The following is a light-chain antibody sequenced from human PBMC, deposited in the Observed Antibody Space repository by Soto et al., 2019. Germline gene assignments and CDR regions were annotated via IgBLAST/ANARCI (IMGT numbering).Light chain of an antibody. Sequence: EIVLTHSPATLSLSPGERATLSFRASQSVSDYLAWYQQKPGQPPRLLIYDASKRATGIPPRFSGSGSGTEFTLTISSLQSEDFEVYYCQQYNNWPITCGQGTRREIK. V-gene: IGKV3-11*01. J-gene: IGKJ5*01. CDR1: QSVSDY. CDR2: DAS. CDR3: QQYNNWPIT.